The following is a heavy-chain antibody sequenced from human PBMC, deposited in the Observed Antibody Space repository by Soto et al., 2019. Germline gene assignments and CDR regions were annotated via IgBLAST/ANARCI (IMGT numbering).Heavy chain of an antibody. Sequence: ASVKVSCKASGYTFTSYYMHWVRQAPGQGLEWMGIINPSGGSTSYAQKFQGRVTMTRDTSTSTVYMELSSLRSEDAAVYYCAREVERGYSYGYLEYWGQGTLVTVSS. J-gene: IGHJ4*02. CDR3: AREVERGYSYGYLEY. V-gene: IGHV1-46*01. CDR1: GYTFTSYY. CDR2: INPSGGST. D-gene: IGHD5-18*01.